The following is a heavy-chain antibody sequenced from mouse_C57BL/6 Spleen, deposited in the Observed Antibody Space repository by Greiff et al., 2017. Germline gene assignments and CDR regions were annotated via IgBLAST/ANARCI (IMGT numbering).Heavy chain of an antibody. V-gene: IGHV1-15*01. Sequence: QVQLKQSGAELVRPGASVTLSCKASGYTFTDYEMHWVKQTPVHGLEWIGAIDPETGGPAYNQKFKGKAILTADKSSSTAYMALRSLTSEDSAVYYCTRGGMGYFDVWGTGTTVTVSS. CDR2: IDPETGGP. J-gene: IGHJ1*03. CDR3: TRGGMGYFDV. D-gene: IGHD2-10*02. CDR1: GYTFTDYE.